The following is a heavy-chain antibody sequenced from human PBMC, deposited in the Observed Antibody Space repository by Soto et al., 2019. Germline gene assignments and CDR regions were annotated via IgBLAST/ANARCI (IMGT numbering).Heavy chain of an antibody. CDR1: GGSISSYY. CDR2: IYYSGST. CDR3: ARQVPWSYGSGSYFDY. Sequence: QVQLQESGPGLVKPSETLSLTCTVSGGSISSYYWSWIRQPPGKGLEWIGYIYYSGSTNYNPSLKSRVTISVDTSKNQFSLKLSSVTAADTAVYYCARQVPWSYGSGSYFDYWGQGTLVTVSS. D-gene: IGHD3-10*01. J-gene: IGHJ4*02. V-gene: IGHV4-59*08.